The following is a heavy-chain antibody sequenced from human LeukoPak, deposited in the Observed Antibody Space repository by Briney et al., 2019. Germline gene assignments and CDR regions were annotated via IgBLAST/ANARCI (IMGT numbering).Heavy chain of an antibody. CDR1: GGSISSYY. J-gene: IGHJ6*03. Sequence: SETLSLTCSVSGGSISSYYWSWIRQPPGKALEWVGYISTSGSAYYNPSLESRVTISLDTSKNQFSLELSYVTAADTAVHYCARRDFYYYYMDVWGKGTTVTVSS. CDR2: ISTSGSA. D-gene: IGHD3-9*01. CDR3: ARRDFYYYYMDV. V-gene: IGHV4-4*09.